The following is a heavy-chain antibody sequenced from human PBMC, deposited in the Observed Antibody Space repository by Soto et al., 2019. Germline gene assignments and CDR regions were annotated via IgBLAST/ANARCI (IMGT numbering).Heavy chain of an antibody. D-gene: IGHD2-15*01. Sequence: GGSLRLSCAASGFTFSSYGMHWVRQAPGKGLEWVAVISYDGSNKYYADSVKGRFTISRDNSKSTLYLQMNSLRAEDTAVYYCAKVVRPEPRHYYGMDVWGQGTTVTVSS. CDR2: ISYDGSNK. J-gene: IGHJ6*02. CDR3: AKVVRPEPRHYYGMDV. V-gene: IGHV3-30*18. CDR1: GFTFSSYG.